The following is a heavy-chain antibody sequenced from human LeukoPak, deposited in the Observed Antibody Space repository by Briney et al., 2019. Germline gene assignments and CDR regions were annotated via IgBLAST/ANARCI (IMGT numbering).Heavy chain of an antibody. V-gene: IGHV1-46*01. CDR1: GYTFTSYY. CDR2: INPSGGST. J-gene: IGHJ4*02. CDR3: ARDPPYSSVSRRFDY. D-gene: IGHD6-19*01. Sequence: ASVTVSCKASGYTFTSYYMHWVRQAPGQGLEWMGIINPSGGSTSYAQKFQGRVTTTRDTSTSTVYMELSSLRSEDTAVYYCARDPPYSSVSRRFDYWGQGTLVTVSS.